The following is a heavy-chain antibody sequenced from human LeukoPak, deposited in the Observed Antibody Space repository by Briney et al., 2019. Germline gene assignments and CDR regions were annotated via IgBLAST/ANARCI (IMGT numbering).Heavy chain of an antibody. V-gene: IGHV4-38-2*01. CDR3: ARAEKAVTGTLDS. Sequence: PSETLSLTCAVSGYSISSGYYWGWIRQPPGKGLDWIASMYHSGSTYYNPSLKSRVTISTDTSKNQFSLRLTSVTAADTAVYYCARAEKAVTGTLDSWGQGTLITVSS. J-gene: IGHJ4*02. CDR2: MYHSGST. CDR1: GYSISSGYY. D-gene: IGHD6-19*01.